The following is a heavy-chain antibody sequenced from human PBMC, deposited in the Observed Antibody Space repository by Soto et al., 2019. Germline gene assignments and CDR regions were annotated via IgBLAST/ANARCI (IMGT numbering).Heavy chain of an antibody. CDR2: INHSGST. Sequence: SETLSLTCAVYGGSLSGYYWSWIRQSPGTGLEWIGEINHSGSTNYNPSLKSRVTISVDTSKNQFSLKLTSVTAADTAVYYCARDKITGLFDYWGQGTLVTVSS. CDR3: ARDKITGLFDY. D-gene: IGHD2-8*02. CDR1: GGSLSGYY. J-gene: IGHJ4*02. V-gene: IGHV4-34*01.